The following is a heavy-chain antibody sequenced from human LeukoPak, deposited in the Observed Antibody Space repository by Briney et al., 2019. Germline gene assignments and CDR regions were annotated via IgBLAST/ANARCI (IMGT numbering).Heavy chain of an antibody. D-gene: IGHD3-22*01. V-gene: IGHV3-33*01. CDR3: TLNYDSSGALFDY. J-gene: IGHJ4*02. Sequence: SGRSLRLSCAASGFTFSSYGMHWVRQAPGKGLEWVAVIWYDGSNKYYADSVKGRFTISRDNSKNTLYLQMNSLRAEDTAVYYCTLNYDSSGALFDYWGQGSLVTVSS. CDR1: GFTFSSYG. CDR2: IWYDGSNK.